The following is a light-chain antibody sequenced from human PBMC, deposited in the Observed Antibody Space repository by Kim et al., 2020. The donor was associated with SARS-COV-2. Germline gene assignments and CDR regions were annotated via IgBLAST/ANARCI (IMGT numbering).Light chain of an antibody. V-gene: IGKV3-11*01. J-gene: IGKJ4*01. CDR1: QSVSSY. Sequence: EIVLTQSPATLSLSPGERATLSCRASQSVSSYLAWYQQKPGQAPRLLIYDASNRATGIPPRFSGSGSGTDFTLTISSLEPEDFAVYYCQQRSNWPPRITFGGGTKVDIK. CDR2: DAS. CDR3: QQRSNWPPRIT.